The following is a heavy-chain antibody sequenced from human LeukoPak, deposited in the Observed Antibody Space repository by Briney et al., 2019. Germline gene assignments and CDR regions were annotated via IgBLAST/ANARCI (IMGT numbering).Heavy chain of an antibody. Sequence: GGSLRLSCTASGFAFGDYTMSRLRHAPGVGLEWVGFIISIAYGETTEYAASVNGRFTISTTDSKSTNYLQLNSLTTEDTAVYYCTRGYCSGSTCYFPGDFDIWGQGTMVTVSS. D-gene: IGHD2-15*01. CDR1: GFAFGDYT. V-gene: IGHV3-49*03. CDR3: TRGYCSGSTCYFPGDFDI. J-gene: IGHJ3*02. CDR2: IISIAYGETT.